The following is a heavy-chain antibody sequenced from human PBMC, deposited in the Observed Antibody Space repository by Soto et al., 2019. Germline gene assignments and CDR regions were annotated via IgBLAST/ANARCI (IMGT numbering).Heavy chain of an antibody. D-gene: IGHD1-26*01. CDR1: GFTFSSYA. Sequence: GGYLRLYCAASGFTFSSYAMHWVSQAPGKRLEWMEVISYDGSNKYDAEPVKGRFTISRDNSKNTLYLHSNSLTAEDYSVYYCSRDTTYYYYGMDVLVQGTTVTVSS. CDR3: SRDTTYYYYGMDV. J-gene: IGHJ6*02. CDR2: ISYDGSNK. V-gene: IGHV3-30-3*01.